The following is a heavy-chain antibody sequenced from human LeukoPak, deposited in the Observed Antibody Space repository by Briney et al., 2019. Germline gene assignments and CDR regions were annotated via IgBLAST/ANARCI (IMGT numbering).Heavy chain of an antibody. CDR3: AGELLPPGKYYYHMGV. D-gene: IGHD3-22*01. J-gene: IGHJ6*03. CDR1: GASIGSGSYY. V-gene: IGHV4-61*02. CDR2: IYTTGSI. Sequence: SETLSLTCTVSGASIGSGSYYWSWIRQPAGKGLEWIGRIYTTGSIDYNPSLKSRFSMSIDTSKNQLSLRLSSVTAADTAVYYCAGELLPPGKYYYHMGVWGKGTTLTVSS.